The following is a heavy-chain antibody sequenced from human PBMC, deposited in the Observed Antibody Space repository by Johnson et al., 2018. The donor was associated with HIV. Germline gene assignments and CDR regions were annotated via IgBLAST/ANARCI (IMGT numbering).Heavy chain of an antibody. CDR3: VRVQIAARWSDAFHI. D-gene: IGHD6-6*01. J-gene: IGHJ3*02. V-gene: IGHV3-30*03. CDR2: ISYDGSNK. Sequence: QVQLVESGGGVVQPGRSLRLSCVASGFTLGSFGMHWVRQAPGKGLEWVAVISYDGSNKYYADSVKGRFTVSRDNSKNTLYLVMSSLRAEDTAVYYCVRVQIAARWSDAFHIWGQGTKVTVSS. CDR1: GFTLGSFG.